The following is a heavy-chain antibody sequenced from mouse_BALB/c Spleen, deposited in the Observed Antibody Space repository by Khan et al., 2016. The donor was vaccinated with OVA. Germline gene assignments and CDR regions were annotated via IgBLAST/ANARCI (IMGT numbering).Heavy chain of an antibody. Sequence: QVQLKQSETELARPGASVKMSCKASGYTFTTYTIHWVKQRPGQGLEWIGYIIPTNDYTNYNQKFKDRATLTADKSSSTAYMQLSSLTSEDSALYYCAREGAYYRSDGWFAYWGQGTLVTVSA. D-gene: IGHD2-14*01. CDR2: IIPTNDYT. CDR1: GYTFTTYT. V-gene: IGHV1-4*01. CDR3: AREGAYYRSDGWFAY. J-gene: IGHJ3*01.